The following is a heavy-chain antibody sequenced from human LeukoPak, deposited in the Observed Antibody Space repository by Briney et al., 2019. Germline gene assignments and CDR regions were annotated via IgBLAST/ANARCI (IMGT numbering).Heavy chain of an antibody. CDR1: GGSFSGYY. J-gene: IGHJ6*04. CDR2: INHSGST. D-gene: IGHD2-2*01. CDR3: ARVYCSSTSCPYYYCGMDV. V-gene: IGHV4-34*01. Sequence: SETLSLTCAVYGGSFSGYYWSWIRQPPGKGLEWIGEINHSGSTNYNPSLKSRVTISVDTSKNQFSLKLSSVTAADTAVYYCARVYCSSTSCPYYYCGMDVWGKGTTVTVSS.